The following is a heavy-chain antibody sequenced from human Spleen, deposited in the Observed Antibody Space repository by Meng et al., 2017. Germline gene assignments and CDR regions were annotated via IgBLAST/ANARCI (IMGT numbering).Heavy chain of an antibody. V-gene: IGHV1-2*06. D-gene: IGHD2-21*01. CDR1: GYTFTAYY. CDR3: ARDENISLGKLFGDY. CDR2: INPNSGDT. J-gene: IGHJ4*02. Sequence: QVQLVQSGAEVKKPAASVKVSCKASGYTFTAYYIHWVRQAPGQGLEWMGHINPNSGDTLYAPKFQGRVSMTGDTSISTAYVELSGLRSDDTAIYYCARDENISLGKLFGDYWGQGTLVTVSS.